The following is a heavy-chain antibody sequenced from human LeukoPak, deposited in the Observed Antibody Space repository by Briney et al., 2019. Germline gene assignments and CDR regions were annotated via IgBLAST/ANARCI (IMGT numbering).Heavy chain of an antibody. J-gene: IGHJ3*02. D-gene: IGHD2-2*01. Sequence: PGGSLRLSCAASGFTFSSYAMSWVRQAPGKGLEWVSAISGSGGSTYYADSVKGRFTISRDNSKNTLYLQMNSLRAEDTAVYYCAKDPQLLFLVGVGFTNDAFDIWGQGTMVTVSS. CDR3: AKDPQLLFLVGVGFTNDAFDI. CDR2: ISGSGGST. V-gene: IGHV3-23*01. CDR1: GFTFSSYA.